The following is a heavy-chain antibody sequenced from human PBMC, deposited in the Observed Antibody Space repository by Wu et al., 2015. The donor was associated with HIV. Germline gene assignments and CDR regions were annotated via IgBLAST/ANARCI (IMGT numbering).Heavy chain of an antibody. Sequence: QVQLVQSGAEVKKPGSSVKVSCKTSGGTFSSYGVSWVRQAPGQGLEWMGGFTTIFGTANYAQKFQDRVTITADESTGTAYMELRSLRSEDTAVYYCARDLFSAQIGTDYYYYYYMDVWAKGHGHRLL. CDR2: FTTIFGTA. J-gene: IGHJ6*03. CDR1: GGTFSSYG. V-gene: IGHV1-69*12. CDR3: ARDLFSAQIGTDYYYYYYMDV. D-gene: IGHD1-1*01.